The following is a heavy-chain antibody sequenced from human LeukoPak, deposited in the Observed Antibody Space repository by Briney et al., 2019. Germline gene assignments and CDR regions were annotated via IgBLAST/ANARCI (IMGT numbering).Heavy chain of an antibody. CDR2: INHSGST. CDR3: SRDVRRVTIFGVVSGNWFYP. CDR1: GGSFSGYY. Sequence: KPSETLSLTCAVYGGSFSGYYWSWIRQPPGKGLEWIGEINHSGSTNYNPSLKSRVTISVHTSKNQFSLKLSSVTAADTAVYYCSRDVRRVTIFGVVSGNWFYPWGKGNLVTVSS. D-gene: IGHD3-3*01. J-gene: IGHJ5*02. V-gene: IGHV4-34*01.